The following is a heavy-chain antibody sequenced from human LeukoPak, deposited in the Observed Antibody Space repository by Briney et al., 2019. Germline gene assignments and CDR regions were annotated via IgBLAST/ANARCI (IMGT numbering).Heavy chain of an antibody. CDR3: AKDARITMVRGVEPFDY. Sequence: GGTLRLSCAASGFTFSSYGMSWVRQAPGKGLEWVSAISGSGGSTYYADSVKGRFTISRDNSKNTLYLQMNSQRAEDTAVYYCAKDARITMVRGVEPFDYWGQGTLVTVSS. CDR1: GFTFSSYG. V-gene: IGHV3-23*01. J-gene: IGHJ4*02. CDR2: ISGSGGST. D-gene: IGHD3-10*01.